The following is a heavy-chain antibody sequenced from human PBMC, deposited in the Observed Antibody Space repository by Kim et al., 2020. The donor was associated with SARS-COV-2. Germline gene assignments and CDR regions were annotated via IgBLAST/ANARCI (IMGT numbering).Heavy chain of an antibody. CDR3: VRSYSDPYFYDS. CDR1: GVSITTYY. Sequence: SETLSLTCTVSGVSITTYYWRWIRQAAGRGLEWIGRIYFTGITQYNPSLESRVTMSIDTSTSQFSLTLTSVTAADTAVYYCVRSYSDPYFYDSCGQGTLV. J-gene: IGHJ4*02. CDR2: IYFTGIT. V-gene: IGHV4-4*07. D-gene: IGHD4-17*01.